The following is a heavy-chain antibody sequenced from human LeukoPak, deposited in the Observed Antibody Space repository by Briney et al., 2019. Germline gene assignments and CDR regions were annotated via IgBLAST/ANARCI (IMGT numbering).Heavy chain of an antibody. CDR2: IYPDDSDT. J-gene: IGHJ4*02. D-gene: IGHD1-1*01. Sequence: GESLKISCKGAAYKFSNYWIAWLRQMPGEDLEWMGTIYPDDSDTRYSPSFQGQVTTSADKSISTGYLQWTSLKASDTAIYYCARRDTTYFDYWGQGSLVTVSS. CDR1: AYKFSNYW. CDR3: ARRDTTYFDY. V-gene: IGHV5-51*01.